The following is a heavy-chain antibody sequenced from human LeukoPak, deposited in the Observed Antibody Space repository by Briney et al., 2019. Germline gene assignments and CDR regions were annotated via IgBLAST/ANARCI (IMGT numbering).Heavy chain of an antibody. Sequence: SAALSRTCAVYGGSFSGYYWSWIRQPPGKGLEWIGEINHSGSTNYNPSLKSRVTISVDTSKNQFSLKLSSVTAADTAVYYCARGGIFGVVKKIKNYFDYWGQGTLVTVSS. CDR3: ARGGIFGVVKKIKNYFDY. CDR2: INHSGST. J-gene: IGHJ4*02. CDR1: GGSFSGYY. D-gene: IGHD3-3*01. V-gene: IGHV4-34*01.